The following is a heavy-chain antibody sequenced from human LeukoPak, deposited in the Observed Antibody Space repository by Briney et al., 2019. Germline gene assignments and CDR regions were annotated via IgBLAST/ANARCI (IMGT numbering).Heavy chain of an antibody. Sequence: SETLSLTCTVSGGSISSSSYYWGWIRQPPGKGLEWIGSIYYSGGTYYNPSLKSRVTISVDTSKNQFSLRLSSVTAADTAVYYCARQGSSNWNYYFDYWGRGTLVTVSS. CDR3: ARQGSSNWNYYFDY. D-gene: IGHD6-13*01. CDR2: IYYSGGT. V-gene: IGHV4-39*01. CDR1: GGSISSSSYY. J-gene: IGHJ4*02.